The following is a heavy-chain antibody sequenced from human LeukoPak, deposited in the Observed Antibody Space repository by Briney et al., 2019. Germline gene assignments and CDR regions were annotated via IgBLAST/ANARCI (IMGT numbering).Heavy chain of an antibody. D-gene: IGHD6-6*01. CDR1: GFTFSSYA. Sequence: GGSLRLSCAASGFTFSSYAISWVRQAPGKGLEWVSAISGSGGSTYYADSVKGRFTISRDNSKNTLYLQMHSLRAEDTAVYYCTLRSVAARPNPRDYWGQGTLVTVSS. V-gene: IGHV3-23*01. J-gene: IGHJ4*02. CDR2: ISGSGGST. CDR3: TLRSVAARPNPRDY.